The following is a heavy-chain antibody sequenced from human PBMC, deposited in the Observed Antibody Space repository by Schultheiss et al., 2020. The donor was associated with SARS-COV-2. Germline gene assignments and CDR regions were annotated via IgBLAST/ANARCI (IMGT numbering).Heavy chain of an antibody. D-gene: IGHD1-7*01. J-gene: IGHJ4*02. V-gene: IGHV3-30*03. CDR2: ISYDGSNK. Sequence: GGSLRLSCAASGFTFSSYGMHWVRQAPGKGLEWVAVISYDGSNKYYADSVKGRFTISRDNSKNTLYLQMNSLRAEDTAVYYCARFITGTTRGGFDYWGQGTLVTVSS. CDR1: GFTFSSYG. CDR3: ARFITGTTRGGFDY.